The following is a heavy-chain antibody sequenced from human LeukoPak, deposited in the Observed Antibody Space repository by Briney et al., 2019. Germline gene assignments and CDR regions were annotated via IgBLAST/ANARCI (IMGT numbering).Heavy chain of an antibody. V-gene: IGHV4-59*01. CDR1: GGSISSYY. D-gene: IGHD3-10*01. CDR2: IYYSGST. J-gene: IGHJ4*02. CDR3: ARGGLWSGDADFDY. Sequence: SETLSLTCTVSGGSISSYYWRWLRQPPRKGLAWIGYIYYSGSTNYNPSLNSRVTISVDTSKNQFSLKLSSVTAADTAVYYCARGGLWSGDADFDYWGQGTLVTVSS.